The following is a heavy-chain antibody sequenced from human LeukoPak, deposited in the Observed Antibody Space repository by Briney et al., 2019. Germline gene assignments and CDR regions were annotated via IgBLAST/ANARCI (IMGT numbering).Heavy chain of an antibody. CDR3: AGQLDTNGHWYFDL. CDR1: GYTFTSCD. D-gene: IGHD1-1*01. Sequence: EASVKVSCKASGYTFTSCDFNWVRQATGQGLEWMGWMNPNSGNTGYAQKFQGRVTMTRNTSINTAYMELSNLRSDDTAVYYCAGQLDTNGHWYFDLWGRGTLVTVSS. J-gene: IGHJ2*01. V-gene: IGHV1-8*01. CDR2: MNPNSGNT.